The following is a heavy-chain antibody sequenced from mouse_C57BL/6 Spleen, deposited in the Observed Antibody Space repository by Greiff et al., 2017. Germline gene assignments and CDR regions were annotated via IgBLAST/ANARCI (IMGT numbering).Heavy chain of an antibody. D-gene: IGHD3-1*01. CDR2: IDPSDSYT. CDR3: ARRLVGYFDV. V-gene: IGHV1-50*01. CDR1: GYTFTSYW. J-gene: IGHJ1*03. Sequence: QVQLQQSGAELVKPGASVKLSCKASGYTFTSYWMQWVKQRPGQGLEWIGEIDPSDSYTNYNQKFKGKATLTVDTSSSTAYMQLSSLTSEDSAVYYCARRLVGYFDVWGTGTTVTVSS.